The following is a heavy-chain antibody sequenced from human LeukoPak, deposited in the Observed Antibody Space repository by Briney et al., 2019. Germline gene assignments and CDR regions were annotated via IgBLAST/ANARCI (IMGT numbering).Heavy chain of an antibody. Sequence: GGSLRLSCAASGFTFSSYGMNWVRQAPGKGLEWVSYISTSGSTQYYADSVKGRFTISRDNAKNSLCLQMNSLRAEDTAVYYCAREGFCSTTTCHFSFDYWGQGILVTVSS. J-gene: IGHJ4*02. V-gene: IGHV3-48*03. CDR2: ISTSGSTQ. D-gene: IGHD2-2*01. CDR1: GFTFSSYG. CDR3: AREGFCSTTTCHFSFDY.